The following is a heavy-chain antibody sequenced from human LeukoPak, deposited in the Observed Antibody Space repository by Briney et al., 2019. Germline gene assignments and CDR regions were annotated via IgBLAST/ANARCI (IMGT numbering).Heavy chain of an antibody. CDR2: IGTIGDT. Sequence: PGGSLRLSCAASGFTFSSSDMHWVRQPTGKGLEWVSAIGTIGDTYYPGSVKGRFTISRDNSKNSLYLQMNSLRTEDTALYYCAKDRVGGMDVWGKGTTVTVSS. CDR1: GFTFSSSD. J-gene: IGHJ6*04. D-gene: IGHD1-26*01. V-gene: IGHV3-13*01. CDR3: AKDRVGGMDV.